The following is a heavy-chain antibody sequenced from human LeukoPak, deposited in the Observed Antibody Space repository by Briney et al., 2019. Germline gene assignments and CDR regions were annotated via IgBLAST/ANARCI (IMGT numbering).Heavy chain of an antibody. CDR1: GFTFSSYG. J-gene: IGHJ4*02. CDR2: ISGSGGST. D-gene: IGHD3-22*01. V-gene: IGHV3-23*01. Sequence: GGSLRLSCAASGFTFSSYGMSWVRQAPGKGLEWVSAISGSGGSTYYADSVKGRFTISRDNSKNTLYLQMNSLRTKDTAVYYCAKKVHYYDSSGYQDWGQGTLVTVSS. CDR3: AKKVHYYDSSGYQD.